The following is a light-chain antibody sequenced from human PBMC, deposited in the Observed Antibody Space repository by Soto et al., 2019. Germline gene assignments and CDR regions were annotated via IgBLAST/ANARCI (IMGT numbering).Light chain of an antibody. Sequence: SYELTHPPSVSVAPGQTARITCERNNIGSKSVHWYQQKPGQAPVLVVYDDSDRPSGNPERFSGSNSENTATLTITRVEAGDEADYYCQVWDSSSDHVVFGGGTQLTVL. CDR1: NIGSKS. J-gene: IGLJ2*01. CDR2: DDS. V-gene: IGLV3-21*02. CDR3: QVWDSSSDHVV.